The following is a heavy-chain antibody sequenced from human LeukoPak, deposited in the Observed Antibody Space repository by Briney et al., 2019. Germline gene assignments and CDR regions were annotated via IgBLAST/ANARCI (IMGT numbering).Heavy chain of an antibody. V-gene: IGHV1-2*02. CDR1: GYTFTGYY. Sequence: ASVKVSCKASGYTFTGYYMHWVRQAPGQGLEWMGWINPNSGGTNYAQKFQGRVTMTRDTSISTAYMELSRLRSDDTAAYYCARPYYDILTGYPLIGNWFDPWGQGTLVTVSS. D-gene: IGHD3-9*01. CDR3: ARPYYDILTGYPLIGNWFDP. J-gene: IGHJ5*02. CDR2: INPNSGGT.